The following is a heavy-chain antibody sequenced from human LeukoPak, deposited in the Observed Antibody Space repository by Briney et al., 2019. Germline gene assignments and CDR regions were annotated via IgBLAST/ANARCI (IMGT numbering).Heavy chain of an antibody. J-gene: IGHJ4*02. Sequence: GGSLRLSCAASGFTFSSYEMSWVRQAPGKGLEWVSYISSSGSTIYYADSVKGRFTISRDNAKNSLYLQMNSLRAEDTAVYYCARCGSYLHWYFDYWGQGTLVTVSS. CDR3: ARCGSYLHWYFDY. CDR1: GFTFSSYE. D-gene: IGHD1-26*01. CDR2: ISSSGSTI. V-gene: IGHV3-48*03.